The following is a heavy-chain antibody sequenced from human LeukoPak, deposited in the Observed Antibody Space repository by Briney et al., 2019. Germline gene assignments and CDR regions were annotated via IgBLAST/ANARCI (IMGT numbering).Heavy chain of an antibody. CDR1: GFAFSRYA. J-gene: IGHJ4*02. CDR3: AKDCCGSSLFDS. V-gene: IGHV3-23*01. CDR2: ISNTGGRT. Sequence: GGSLRLSFAASGFAFSRYAMRWVRQAPGERLGYVSGISNTGGRTYYADSVKGRFTISRDNSKNTVYLQMNSLRAEDTAVYYCAKDCCGSSLFDSWGQGTLVTVSS. D-gene: IGHD2-21*01.